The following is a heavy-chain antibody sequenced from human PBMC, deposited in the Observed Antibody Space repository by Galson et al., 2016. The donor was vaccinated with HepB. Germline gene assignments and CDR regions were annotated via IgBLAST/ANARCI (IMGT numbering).Heavy chain of an antibody. CDR1: GFTFGRYS. CDR2: ISSSSSTV. J-gene: IGHJ5*02. V-gene: IGHV3-48*01. D-gene: IGHD2-15*01. Sequence: SLRLSCAASGFTFGRYSMNWVRQAPGKGLEWVSYISSSSSTVYYADSVKGRFTISRDNAKNSLYLQMNSLRAEDTAVYYCARGGASCSGGSCYFWFDPWGKGTPVTVSS. CDR3: ARGGASCSGGSCYFWFDP.